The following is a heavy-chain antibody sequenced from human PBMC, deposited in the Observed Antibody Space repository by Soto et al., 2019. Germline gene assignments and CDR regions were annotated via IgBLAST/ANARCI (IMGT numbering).Heavy chain of an antibody. Sequence: GESLKISCKASGYTFTSYGISWVRQAPGQGLEWMGWISAYNGNTNYAQKLQGRVTMTTDTSTSTAYMELRSLRSDDTAVYYCARVSGWYRIGWFDPWGQGTLVTVSS. V-gene: IGHV1-18*01. D-gene: IGHD6-19*01. J-gene: IGHJ5*02. CDR3: ARVSGWYRIGWFDP. CDR2: ISAYNGNT. CDR1: GYTFTSYG.